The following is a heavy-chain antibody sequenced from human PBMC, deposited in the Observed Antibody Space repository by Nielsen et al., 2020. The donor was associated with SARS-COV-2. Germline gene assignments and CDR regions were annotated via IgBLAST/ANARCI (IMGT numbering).Heavy chain of an antibody. CDR1: GYTFSSYG. CDR2: INAYNGNT. J-gene: IGHJ4*02. Sequence: ASVKVSCKASGYTFSSYGITWVRQDPGQGLERMGWINAYNGNTNYAERFQGRVTITADESTSTAYMELSSLRSEDTAVYYCARTHGVDTAMDSDFDYWGQGTLVTVSS. CDR3: ARTHGVDTAMDSDFDY. D-gene: IGHD5-18*01. V-gene: IGHV1-18*01.